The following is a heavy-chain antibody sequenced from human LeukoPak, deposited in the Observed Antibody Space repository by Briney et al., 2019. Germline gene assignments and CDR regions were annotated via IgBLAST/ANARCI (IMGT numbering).Heavy chain of an antibody. CDR3: ARGRYYFDY. CDR2: FNSDGSST. CDR1: GFTFSSYA. D-gene: IGHD4-17*01. J-gene: IGHJ4*02. V-gene: IGHV3-74*01. Sequence: PGGSLRLSCAASGFTFSSYAMSWVRQAPGKGLVWVSRFNSDGSSTSYADSVKGRFTISRDNAKNTLYLQMNSLRVEDTAVYYCARGRYYFDYWGQGTLVTVSS.